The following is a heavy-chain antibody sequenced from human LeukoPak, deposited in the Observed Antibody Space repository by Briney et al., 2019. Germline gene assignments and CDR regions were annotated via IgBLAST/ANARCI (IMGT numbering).Heavy chain of an antibody. Sequence: SETLSLTCTVSGGSISSSSYYWGWIRQPPGKGLEWIGSIYYSGSTYYNPSLKSRVTISVDTSKNQFSLKLSSVTAADTAVYYCARFSYSSSWNYYYYYMDVWGKGTTVTVSS. CDR3: ARFSYSSSWNYYYYYMDV. D-gene: IGHD6-13*01. V-gene: IGHV4-39*07. CDR1: GGSISSSSYY. J-gene: IGHJ6*03. CDR2: IYYSGST.